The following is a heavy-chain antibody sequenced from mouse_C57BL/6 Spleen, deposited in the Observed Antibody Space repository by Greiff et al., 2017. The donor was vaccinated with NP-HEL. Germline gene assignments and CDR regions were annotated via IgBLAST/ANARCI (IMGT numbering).Heavy chain of an antibody. V-gene: IGHV5-16*01. Sequence: EVQLVESEGGLVQPGSSMKLSCTASGFTFSDYYMAWVRQVPEKGLEWVANINYDGSSTYYLDSLKSRFTISRDNAKNILYLQMSSLKSEDTATYYCARVYYGSSLYWYFDVWGTGTTVTVSS. J-gene: IGHJ1*03. CDR2: INYDGSST. D-gene: IGHD1-1*01. CDR1: GFTFSDYY. CDR3: ARVYYGSSLYWYFDV.